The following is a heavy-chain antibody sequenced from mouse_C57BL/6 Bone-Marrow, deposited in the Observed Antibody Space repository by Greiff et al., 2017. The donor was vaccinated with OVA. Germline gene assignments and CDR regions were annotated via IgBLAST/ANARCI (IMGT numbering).Heavy chain of an antibody. J-gene: IGHJ4*01. V-gene: IGHV1-82*01. CDR2: IYPGDGDT. CDR3: ARGGGRGYYYAVDY. Sequence: QVQLQQSGPELVKPGASVKISCKASGYAFGSSWMNWVKQRPGKGLEWIGRIYPGDGDTNYNGKFKGKATLTADKSSSTAYMQRSSLTSEDSAVYFCARGGGRGYYYAVDYWGQGTSVTVAS. CDR1: GYAFGSSW.